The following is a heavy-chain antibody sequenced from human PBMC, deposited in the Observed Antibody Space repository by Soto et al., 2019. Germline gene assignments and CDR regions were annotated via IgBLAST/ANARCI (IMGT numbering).Heavy chain of an antibody. CDR3: ALIKDCSRIDCYLASFDP. CDR2: IFSNDDK. D-gene: IGHD2-2*01. CDR1: GLSLSNGRLG. V-gene: IGHV2-26*01. J-gene: IGHJ5*02. Sequence: QVTLKESGPVLVKPTETLTLTCTVSGLSLSNGRLGVSWIRQPPGKALEWLAHIFSNDDKSYSTSLKSRLTISKDSSRSQVVLTMTNMDPVDSATYYCALIKDCSRIDCYLASFDPLGQGTLVTVSS.